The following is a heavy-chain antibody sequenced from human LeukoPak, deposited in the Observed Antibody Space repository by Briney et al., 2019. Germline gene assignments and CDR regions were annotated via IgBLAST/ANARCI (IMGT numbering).Heavy chain of an antibody. J-gene: IGHJ3*02. D-gene: IGHD4-17*01. Sequence: GGSLRLSCAASGFTFSSYAMSWVRQAPGKGLEWVSAISGGAGTTYYADSVKGRFTISRDNSKNTLYLQMNSLRAEDTAVYYCAPHYGDHPRGAFDIWGQGTMVTVSS. CDR3: APHYGDHPRGAFDI. V-gene: IGHV3-23*01. CDR1: GFTFSSYA. CDR2: ISGGAGTT.